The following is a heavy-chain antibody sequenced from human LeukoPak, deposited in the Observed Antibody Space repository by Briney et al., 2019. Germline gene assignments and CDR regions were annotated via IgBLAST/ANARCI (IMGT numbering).Heavy chain of an antibody. Sequence: GGSLRLSRAASGFTFSSYAMSWVRQAPGKGLEWVSAISGSGGSTYYADSVKGRFTISRDNSKNTLYLQMDSLRAEDTAVYYCAKVAAGTTSFDYWGQGTLVTVSS. V-gene: IGHV3-23*01. CDR3: AKVAAGTTSFDY. J-gene: IGHJ4*02. D-gene: IGHD1-7*01. CDR1: GFTFSSYA. CDR2: ISGSGGST.